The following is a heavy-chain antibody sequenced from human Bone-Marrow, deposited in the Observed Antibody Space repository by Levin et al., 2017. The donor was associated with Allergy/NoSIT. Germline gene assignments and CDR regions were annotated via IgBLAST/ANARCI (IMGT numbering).Heavy chain of an antibody. D-gene: IGHD3-9*01. V-gene: IGHV3-30*18. CDR3: AKAPILRYFDWPQTPPPYYYYGMGV. CDR1: GFTFSSYG. CDR2: ISYDGSNK. Sequence: AGGSLRLSCAASGFTFSSYGMHWVRQAPGKGLEWVAVISYDGSNKYYADSVKGRFTISRDNSKNTLYLQMNSLRAEDTAVYYCAKAPILRYFDWPQTPPPYYYYGMGVWGQGTPVNVSS. J-gene: IGHJ6*02.